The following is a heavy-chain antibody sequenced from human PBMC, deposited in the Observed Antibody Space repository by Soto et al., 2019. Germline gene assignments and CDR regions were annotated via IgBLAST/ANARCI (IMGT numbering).Heavy chain of an antibody. J-gene: IGHJ6*02. V-gene: IGHV2-70*01. CDR3: ARPGGDGMDV. CDR1: GFSLSTSGMC. Sequence: SGPTLVNPTQTLTLTCTFSGFSLSTSGMCVSWIRQPPGKALDCLELIYYDDDKYYSTSLTTRLTISKDTSKNQVVLTMTNMDPLDTATYYCARPGGDGMDVWGQGTTVTVSS. D-gene: IGHD3-10*01. CDR2: IYYDDDK.